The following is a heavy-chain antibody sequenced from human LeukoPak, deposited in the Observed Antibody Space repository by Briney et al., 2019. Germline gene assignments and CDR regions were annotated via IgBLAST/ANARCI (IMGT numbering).Heavy chain of an antibody. CDR2: IYPGDSDT. V-gene: IGHV5-51*01. D-gene: IGHD5-12*01. CDR1: GYSFTSYW. J-gene: IGHJ4*02. Sequence: GESLKISCKGSGYSFTSYWIGWVRQMPGKGLEWMGIIYPGDSDTRYSPSFQGQVTISADKSISTAYLQWSSLKASDTAMYYCARQSYSGYDRSGFDYWGQGTLVTVSS. CDR3: ARQSYSGYDRSGFDY.